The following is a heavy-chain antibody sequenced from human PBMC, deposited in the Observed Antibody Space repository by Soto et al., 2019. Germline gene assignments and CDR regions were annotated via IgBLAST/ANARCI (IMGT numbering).Heavy chain of an antibody. D-gene: IGHD5-18*01. CDR3: AKEAYVDTAMVPYYYYGMDV. CDR1: GFTFSSYG. CDR2: ISYDGSNK. V-gene: IGHV3-30*18. J-gene: IGHJ6*02. Sequence: LRLSCAASGFTFSSYGMHWVRQAPGKGLEWVAVISYDGSNKYYADSVKGRFTISRDNSKNTLYLQMNSLRAEDTAVYYCAKEAYVDTAMVPYYYYGMDVWGQGTTVTVSS.